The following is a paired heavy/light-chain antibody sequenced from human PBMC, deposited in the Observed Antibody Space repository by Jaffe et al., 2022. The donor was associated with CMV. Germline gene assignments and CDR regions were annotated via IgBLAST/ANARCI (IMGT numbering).Heavy chain of an antibody. Sequence: QITLKESGPTLVKPTQTLTLTCTFSGFSLSTNGVHVGWIRQPPGEALEWLAFIYWDDDKRYSPSLRSRVTITKDTSKNQVVLTMTNMDPVDTATYYCAHMGLFSTHRGAVDYWGQGILVTVSS. CDR1: GFSLSTNGVH. V-gene: IGHV2-5*02. J-gene: IGHJ4*02. D-gene: IGHD3-10*02. CDR3: AHMGLFSTHRGAVDY. CDR2: IYWDDDK.
Light chain of an antibody. CDR2: DAS. J-gene: IGKJ4*01. CDR1: QSVSSY. CDR3: QQRSNWLFT. V-gene: IGKV3-11*01. Sequence: EIVLTQSPATLSLSPGERATLSCRASQSVSSYLAWYQQKPGQAPRLLIYDASNRATGIPARFSGSGSGTDFTLTISSLEPEDFAVYYCQQRSNWLFTFGGGTKVEIK.